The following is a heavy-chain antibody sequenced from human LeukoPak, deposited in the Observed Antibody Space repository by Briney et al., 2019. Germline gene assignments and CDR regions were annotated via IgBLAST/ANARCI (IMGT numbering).Heavy chain of an antibody. D-gene: IGHD4-17*01. CDR2: IYHSGST. CDR3: AKSRYGDLDY. J-gene: IGHJ4*02. CDR1: GGSISSSSYY. Sequence: SETLSLTCTVSGGSISSSSYYWGWIRQPPGKGLEWIGEIYHSGSTNYNPSLKSRVTMSIDKSKNQFSLKLTSVTAADTAVYYCAKSRYGDLDYWGQGTLVTVSS. V-gene: IGHV4-39*07.